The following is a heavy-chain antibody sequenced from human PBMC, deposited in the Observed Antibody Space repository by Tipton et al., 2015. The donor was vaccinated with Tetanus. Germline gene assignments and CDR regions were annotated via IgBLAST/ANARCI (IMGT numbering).Heavy chain of an antibody. CDR1: GFLISSYA. CDR2: VSASGNT. CDR3: AKPRLSDESVAVLAATYFEY. J-gene: IGHJ4*02. D-gene: IGHD2-15*01. Sequence: SLRLSCVGSGFLISSYAMNWVRQVPGEGLEWVSGVSASGNTNYADSVKGRFTVSRDNSKSTLYLQMNSLRAEDTAVYFCAKPRLSDESVAVLAATYFEYWGQGSLVSVSS. V-gene: IGHV3-23*01.